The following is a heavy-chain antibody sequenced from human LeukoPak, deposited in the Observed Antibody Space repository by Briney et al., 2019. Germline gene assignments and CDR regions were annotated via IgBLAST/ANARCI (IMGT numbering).Heavy chain of an antibody. D-gene: IGHD2-15*01. J-gene: IGHJ5*02. CDR1: GVTLSYYS. V-gene: IGHV3-48*01. CDR2: FFIRSGTI. Sequence: RGSLRHSCAAPGVTLSYYSMNWVRQALGKGLEWVSYFFIRSGTISSADTVKGRFAISRDNAKNSLYMQMNSLRAEDTAVYHCAKVGYCSSSSSCPTGSFWFDPWGEGTLVTVSP. CDR3: AKVGYCSSSSSCPTGSFWFDP.